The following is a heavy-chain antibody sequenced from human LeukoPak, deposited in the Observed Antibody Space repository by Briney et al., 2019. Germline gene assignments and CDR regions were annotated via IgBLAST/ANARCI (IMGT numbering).Heavy chain of an antibody. D-gene: IGHD5-12*01. CDR2: INHRGST. V-gene: IGHV4-34*01. CDR3: ARGYSGYDPLDY. CDR1: GGSFSGYY. J-gene: IGHJ4*02. Sequence: SETLSLTCAVYGGSFSGYYWSWIRQPPGKGLEWIGEINHRGSTTYNPSLKSRVTISADTSRNQFSLNLSSVTAADTAVYYCARGYSGYDPLDYWGQGTLVTVSS.